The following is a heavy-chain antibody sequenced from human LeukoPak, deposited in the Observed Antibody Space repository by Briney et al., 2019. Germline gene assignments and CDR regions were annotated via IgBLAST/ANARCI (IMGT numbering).Heavy chain of an antibody. CDR2: IRFDGSTK. CDR3: ARGGVDYYGSGTYYIMYYFDY. J-gene: IGHJ4*02. CDR1: GFTFSNYG. Sequence: PGGSLRLSCATSGFTFSNYGMHWVRQAPGKGLEWVAFIRFDGSTKYYADSVKGRFTISRDDPHDTLYLQMNSLRGEDTAVYFCARGGVDYYGSGTYYIMYYFDYWGQGALVTVSS. D-gene: IGHD3-10*01. V-gene: IGHV3-30*02.